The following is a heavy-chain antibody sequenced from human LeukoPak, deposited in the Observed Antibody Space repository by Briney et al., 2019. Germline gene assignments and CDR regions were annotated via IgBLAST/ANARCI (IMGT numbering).Heavy chain of an antibody. V-gene: IGHV3-21*05. CDR1: GFTFSIYS. Sequence: GGSLRLSCAASGFTFSIYSLNWVRQAPGKGLEWISYIKSSSSDISYADSVKGRFTISRDNAKNSLYLQMNSLRDEDTAVYYCARDLNWGFDYWGQGTLVTVSS. D-gene: IGHD7-27*01. J-gene: IGHJ4*02. CDR3: ARDLNWGFDY. CDR2: IKSSSSDI.